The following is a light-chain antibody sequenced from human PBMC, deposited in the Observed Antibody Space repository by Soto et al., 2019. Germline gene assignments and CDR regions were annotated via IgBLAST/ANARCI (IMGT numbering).Light chain of an antibody. V-gene: IGKV1-5*01. J-gene: IGKJ4*01. CDR3: QQLSRYPLT. Sequence: DIQMTQSPSTLSASVGDGVTITCRASQRISTWLAWYQQKPGKAPDLLIYSASTLQSGVPSRFSGSGSETEFSLTIRALQPEDFATYYCQQLSRYPLTFGGGTKVDI. CDR2: SAS. CDR1: QRISTW.